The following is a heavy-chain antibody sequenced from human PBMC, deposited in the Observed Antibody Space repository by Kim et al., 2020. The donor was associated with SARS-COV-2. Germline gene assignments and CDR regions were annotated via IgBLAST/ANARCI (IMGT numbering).Heavy chain of an antibody. Sequence: RQRRITLSIDTSTNQFSLKLSSVTAADTAVYYCARGRGDILTGYYRFDYWGQGTLVTVSS. J-gene: IGHJ4*02. CDR3: ARGRGDILTGYYRFDY. D-gene: IGHD3-9*01. V-gene: IGHV4-31*02.